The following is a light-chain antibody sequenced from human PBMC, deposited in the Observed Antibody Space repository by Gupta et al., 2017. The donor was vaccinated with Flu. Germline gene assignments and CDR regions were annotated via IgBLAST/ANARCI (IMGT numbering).Light chain of an antibody. CDR1: SSDVGGYNY. V-gene: IGLV2-14*01. J-gene: IGLJ1*01. CDR3: SSYTSSSTPYV. CDR2: EVS. Sequence: QSALPQPASASGSPGRSIAISCTGTSSDVGGYNYVSWYQQLPGKAPKLMIYEVSNRPSGVSNLFSGSKSGNTASLTISGLQAEDEADYYCSSYTSSSTPYVFGTGTKVTVL.